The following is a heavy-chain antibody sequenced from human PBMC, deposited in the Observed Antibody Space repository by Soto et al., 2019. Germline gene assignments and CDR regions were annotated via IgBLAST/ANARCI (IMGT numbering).Heavy chain of an antibody. V-gene: IGHV3-30*18. CDR3: AKDNYGSGSYWSY. D-gene: IGHD3-10*01. CDR2: ISYDGSNK. Sequence: GGSLRLSCAASGFTFSSYGMHWVRQAPGKGLEWVAVISYDGSNKYYADSVKGRFTISRDNSKNTLYLQMNSLRAEDTAVYYCAKDNYGSGSYWSYWGQGTLVTVSS. J-gene: IGHJ4*02. CDR1: GFTFSSYG.